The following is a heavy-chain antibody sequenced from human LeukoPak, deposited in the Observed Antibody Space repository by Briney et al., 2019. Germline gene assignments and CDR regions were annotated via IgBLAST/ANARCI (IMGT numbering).Heavy chain of an antibody. CDR1: GGSIGTYY. Sequence: PSETLSLTCTVSGGSIGTYYWSWVRQSPGTGLEWIGYIYVTGTRYNPYLQSRVTISVDRSRNKFFLKMTFVTAADTAVYYCARHIGGGIEDMDVWGRGTKVTVSS. D-gene: IGHD3-16*02. CDR3: ARHIGGGIEDMDV. J-gene: IGHJ6*03. CDR2: IYVTGT. V-gene: IGHV4-59*08.